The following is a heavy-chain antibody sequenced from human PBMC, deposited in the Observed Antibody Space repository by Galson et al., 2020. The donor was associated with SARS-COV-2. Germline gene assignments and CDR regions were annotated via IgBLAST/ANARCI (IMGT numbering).Heavy chain of an antibody. Sequence: GGSLRLSCAASGFTFDDYAMHWVRQAPGKGLEWVSGIRWNSGSIGYADSVKGRFTISRDNAKNSLYLQMNSLRAEDTALYYCAKDTVTTLFLYFDLWGRGTRVTVSS. CDR2: IRWNSGSI. J-gene: IGHJ2*01. D-gene: IGHD4-17*01. CDR3: AKDTVTTLFLYFDL. V-gene: IGHV3-9*01. CDR1: GFTFDDYA.